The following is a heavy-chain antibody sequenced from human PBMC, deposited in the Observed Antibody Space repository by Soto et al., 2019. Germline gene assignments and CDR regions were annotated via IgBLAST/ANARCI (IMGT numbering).Heavy chain of an antibody. CDR2: IYYSGST. CDR3: ARDEILMVRGVIIRGWFDP. J-gene: IGHJ5*02. CDR1: GGSISSGGYY. V-gene: IGHV4-31*03. Sequence: QVQLQESGPGLVKPSQTLSLTCTVSGGSISSGGYYWSWIRQHPGKGLEWIGYIYYSGSTYYNPSLKSRVTISVDTSKNQFSLKLSSVTAADTAVSYCARDEILMVRGVIIRGWFDPWGQGTLVTVSS. D-gene: IGHD3-10*01.